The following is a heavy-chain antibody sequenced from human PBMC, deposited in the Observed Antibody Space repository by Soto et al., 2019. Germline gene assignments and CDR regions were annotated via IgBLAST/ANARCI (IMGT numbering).Heavy chain of an antibody. D-gene: IGHD5-18*01. CDR2: IYYSGST. J-gene: IGHJ5*02. V-gene: IGHV4-30-4*01. Sequence: SETLSLTCTVSGGSISSGDYCWSWIRQPPGKGLEWIGYIYYSGSTYYNPSLKSRVTISVDTSKNQFSLKLSSVTAADTAVYYCARGDTAMVGNWFDPWGQGTLVTVSS. CDR1: GGSISSGDYC. CDR3: ARGDTAMVGNWFDP.